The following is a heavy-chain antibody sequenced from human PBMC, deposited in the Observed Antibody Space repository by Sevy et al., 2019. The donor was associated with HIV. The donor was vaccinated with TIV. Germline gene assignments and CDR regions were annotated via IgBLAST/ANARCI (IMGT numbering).Heavy chain of an antibody. CDR3: ATLAGIAAAGRVFDY. V-gene: IGHV3-72*01. Sequence: GGSLRLSCAASGFTFSDHYMEWVRQAPGKGLEWVGRIRNKADSYTTEYAASVKGRLTITRDDSKNSLYLLMNSLKTEDTAVYYCATLAGIAAAGRVFDYWGQRTLVTVSS. CDR2: IRNKADSYTT. J-gene: IGHJ4*02. CDR1: GFTFSDHY. D-gene: IGHD6-13*01.